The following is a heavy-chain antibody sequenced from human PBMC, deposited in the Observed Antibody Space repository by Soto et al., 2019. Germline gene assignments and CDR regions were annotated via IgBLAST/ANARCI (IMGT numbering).Heavy chain of an antibody. J-gene: IGHJ4*02. CDR3: ARVKYYYDSSGNYLTDY. Sequence: SVKVSCKASGGTFSSYAISWVRQAPGQGLEWMGGIIPIFGTANYAQKFQGRVTITADKSTSTAYMELSSLRSEDTAVYYCARVKYYYDSSGNYLTDYWGQGTLVTVSS. D-gene: IGHD3-22*01. CDR1: GGTFSSYA. CDR2: IIPIFGTA. V-gene: IGHV1-69*06.